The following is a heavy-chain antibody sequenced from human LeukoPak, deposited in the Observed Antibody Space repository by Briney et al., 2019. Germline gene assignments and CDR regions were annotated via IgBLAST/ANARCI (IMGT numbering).Heavy chain of an antibody. D-gene: IGHD2-2*01. J-gene: IGHJ6*02. CDR2: ISAYNGNT. CDR3: AREVIVVVPAAPTAYYGMDV. Sequence: ASVKVSCKASGYTFTSYGISWVRQAPGQGLEWMGWISAYNGNTNYARKLQGRVTMTTDTSTSTAYMELRSLRSDDTAVYYCAREVIVVVPAAPTAYYGMDVWGQGTTVTVSS. V-gene: IGHV1-18*01. CDR1: GYTFTSYG.